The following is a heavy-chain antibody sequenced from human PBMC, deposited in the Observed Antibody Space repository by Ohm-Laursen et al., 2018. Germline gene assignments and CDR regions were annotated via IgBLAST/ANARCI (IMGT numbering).Heavy chain of an antibody. Sequence: GSLRLSCAASGFTFSSYAMSWVRQAPGKGLEWVSAISGSGGSTYYADSVKGRFTISRDNSKNTLYLQMNSLRAEDTAVYYCAAIRRDYLYYFDYWGQGTLVTVSS. CDR3: AAIRRDYLYYFDY. CDR1: GFTFSSYA. V-gene: IGHV3-23*01. CDR2: ISGSGGST. J-gene: IGHJ4*02. D-gene: IGHD2/OR15-2a*01.